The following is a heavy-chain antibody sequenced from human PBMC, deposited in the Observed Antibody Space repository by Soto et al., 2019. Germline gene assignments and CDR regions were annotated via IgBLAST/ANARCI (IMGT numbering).Heavy chain of an antibody. Sequence: SVKVSCKASGGTFSSYAISWVRQAPGQGLEWMGGIIPIFGTANYAQKFQGRVTITAGESTSTAYMELSSLRSEDTAVYYCARDASHGGIVVSYYGMHVWGQGTTVTVSS. CDR3: ARDASHGGIVVSYYGMHV. D-gene: IGHD2-15*01. J-gene: IGHJ6*02. CDR2: IIPIFGTA. CDR1: GGTFSSYA. V-gene: IGHV1-69*13.